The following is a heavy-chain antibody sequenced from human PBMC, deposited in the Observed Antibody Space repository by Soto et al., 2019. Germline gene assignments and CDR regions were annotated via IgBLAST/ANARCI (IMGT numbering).Heavy chain of an antibody. Sequence: ASVKVSCKASGYTFTGYYMHWVRQAPGQGLEWMGWINPNSGGTNYAQKFQGRVTMTRDTSISTAYMELSRLRSDDTAVYYCARDRVPWYYYDSSGSPNYGMDVWGQGTTVTVS. CDR2: INPNSGGT. CDR1: GYTFTGYY. CDR3: ARDRVPWYYYDSSGSPNYGMDV. V-gene: IGHV1-2*02. D-gene: IGHD3-22*01. J-gene: IGHJ6*02.